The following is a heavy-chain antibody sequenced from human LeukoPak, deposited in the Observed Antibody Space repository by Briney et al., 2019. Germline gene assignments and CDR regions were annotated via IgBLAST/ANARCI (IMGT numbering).Heavy chain of an antibody. D-gene: IGHD6-19*01. CDR2: ISGGGGTT. CDR1: GFTVSSNY. Sequence: GGSLRLSCAASGFTVSSNYMNWVRQAPGKGLEWVSAISGGGGTTYYADSVKGRFTISRDNSKNTLYLQMNSLRAEDTAVYYCAKDLRIAVAGPYYFDYWGQGTLVTVSS. CDR3: AKDLRIAVAGPYYFDY. V-gene: IGHV3-23*01. J-gene: IGHJ4*02.